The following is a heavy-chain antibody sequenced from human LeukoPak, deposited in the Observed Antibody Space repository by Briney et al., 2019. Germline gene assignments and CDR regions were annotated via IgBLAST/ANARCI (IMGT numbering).Heavy chain of an antibody. D-gene: IGHD6-19*01. CDR1: GGSISSYY. CDR2: IYTSGST. J-gene: IGHJ4*02. Sequence: SETLSLTCTVSGGSISSYYWSWIRQPAGKGLEWIGRIYTSGSTNYNPSLKSRVTISVDTSKNQFSLKLSSVTAADTAVYYCARRRSSGWPEDYWGQGTLVTVSS. V-gene: IGHV4-4*07. CDR3: ARRRSSGWPEDY.